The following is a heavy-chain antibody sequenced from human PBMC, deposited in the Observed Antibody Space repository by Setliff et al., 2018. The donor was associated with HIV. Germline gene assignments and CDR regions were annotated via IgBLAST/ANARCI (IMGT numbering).Heavy chain of an antibody. CDR3: VRERRWLQEYYYYMDV. CDR2: IYVNGKA. V-gene: IGHV4-4*07. CDR1: GASMNSYY. J-gene: IGHJ6*04. D-gene: IGHD3-16*01. Sequence: SETLSLTCNISGASMNSYYWSCVRQSAGQELEWIGRIYVNGKANYNPSLKSRVSMSVGKSKSQFSLRLRYVTAADTAVYYCVRERRWLQEYYYYMDVWGNGTTVTVSS.